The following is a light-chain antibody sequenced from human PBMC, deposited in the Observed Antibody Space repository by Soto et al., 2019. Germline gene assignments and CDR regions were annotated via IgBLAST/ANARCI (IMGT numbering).Light chain of an antibody. J-gene: IGKJ5*01. V-gene: IGKV1-5*03. CDR1: QSISSW. CDR3: QNYDSAPIT. Sequence: PSTLSASVGDRVTITCRASQSISSWLAWYQQKPGKAPKLLIYKASSLESGVPSRFSGSGSGTEFTLTISSLQPDDIATYYCQNYDSAPITFGQGTRLEIK. CDR2: KAS.